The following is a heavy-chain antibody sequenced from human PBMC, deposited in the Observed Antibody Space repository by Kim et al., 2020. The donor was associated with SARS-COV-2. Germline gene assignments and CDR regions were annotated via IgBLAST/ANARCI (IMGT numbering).Heavy chain of an antibody. V-gene: IGHV3-48*03. D-gene: IGHD3-22*01. Sequence: ADSGTGRYTISRDNAKSSLYLQMNSLRAGDTAVYYCARGKRSGYYYVDYWGQGTLVTVSS. J-gene: IGHJ4*02. CDR3: ARGKRSGYYYVDY.